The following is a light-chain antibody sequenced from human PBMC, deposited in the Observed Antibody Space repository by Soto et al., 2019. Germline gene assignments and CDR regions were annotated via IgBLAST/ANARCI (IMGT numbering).Light chain of an antibody. CDR1: QSISSY. CDR3: QQSYSTPPIT. CDR2: AAS. J-gene: IGKJ3*01. Sequence: DIQMTQSPSSLSASVGDRVTITCRASQSISSYLNWYQQKPGKAPKLLIYAASSLQSGVPSRFSGSGSGTDLTLTISSLQPEDFATYYCQQSYSTPPITFGPGTEVDIK. V-gene: IGKV1-39*01.